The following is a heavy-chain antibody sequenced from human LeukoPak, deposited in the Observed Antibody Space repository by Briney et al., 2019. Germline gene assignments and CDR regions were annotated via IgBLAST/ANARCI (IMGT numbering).Heavy chain of an antibody. D-gene: IGHD3-3*01. V-gene: IGHV1-69*04. CDR3: ATGSTDYYFDY. CDR1: GGTFSSYA. J-gene: IGHJ4*02. Sequence: SVKVSCKASGGTFSSYAISWVRQAPGQGLEWMGRIIPILGIANYAQKFQGRVTITADKSTSTAYMELSSLRSEDTAVYYCATGSTDYYFDYWGQGTLVTVSS. CDR2: IIPILGIA.